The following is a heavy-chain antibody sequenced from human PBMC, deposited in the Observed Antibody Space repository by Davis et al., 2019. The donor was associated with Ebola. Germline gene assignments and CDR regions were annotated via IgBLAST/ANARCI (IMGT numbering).Heavy chain of an antibody. CDR2: IWYDGSNK. CDR3: ARERKVRYSYGLFDY. CDR1: GFTFSSYG. D-gene: IGHD5-18*01. V-gene: IGHV3-33*01. J-gene: IGHJ4*02. Sequence: GESLKISCAASGFTFSSYGMHWVRQAPGKGLEWVAVIWYDGSNKYYADSVKGRFTISRDNSKNTLYLQMNSLRAEDTAVYYCARERKVRYSYGLFDYWGQGTLVTVSS.